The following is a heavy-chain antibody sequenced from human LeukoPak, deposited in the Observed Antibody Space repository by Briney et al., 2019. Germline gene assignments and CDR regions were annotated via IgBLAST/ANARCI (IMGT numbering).Heavy chain of an antibody. Sequence: GGSLRLSCAASGFTVSSNYMSWVRQAPGKGLEWVSVIYSGGSTYYADSVKGRFTIPRDNSKNTLYLQMNSLRAEDTAVYYCARERLAAGSRKYYFDYWGQGTLVTVSS. V-gene: IGHV3-66*01. CDR2: IYSGGST. CDR1: GFTVSSNY. CDR3: ARERLAAGSRKYYFDY. J-gene: IGHJ4*02. D-gene: IGHD6-13*01.